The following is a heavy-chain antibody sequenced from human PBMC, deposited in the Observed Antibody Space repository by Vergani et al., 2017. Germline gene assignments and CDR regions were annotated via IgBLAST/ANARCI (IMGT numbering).Heavy chain of an antibody. CDR2: INAGNGNT. D-gene: IGHD3-22*01. CDR3: AGEWDSSGYYGY. J-gene: IGHJ4*02. V-gene: IGHV1-3*01. CDR1: GYTFTSYA. Sequence: QVQLVQSGAEVKKPGASVPVSCKASGYTFTSYAMHWVRQAPGQRLEWMGWINAGNGNTKYSQKFQGRGTITRDTSASTAYMELSSLRSEDTAVYYCAGEWDSSGYYGYWGQGTLVTVSS.